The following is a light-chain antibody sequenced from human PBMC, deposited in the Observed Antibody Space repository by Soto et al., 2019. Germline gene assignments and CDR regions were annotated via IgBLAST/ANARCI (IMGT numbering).Light chain of an antibody. CDR1: QSIYSS. Sequence: DIQMTQSPSSLSASVGDRVTITCRASQSIYSSLNWYHQKPGKAPKLLIYAASNLQSGVPSRFSGSGSGTDFTLSISSLQPEDFATYYCQQSYSAPYTFGQGNKVDIK. CDR3: QQSYSAPYT. CDR2: AAS. J-gene: IGKJ2*01. V-gene: IGKV1-39*01.